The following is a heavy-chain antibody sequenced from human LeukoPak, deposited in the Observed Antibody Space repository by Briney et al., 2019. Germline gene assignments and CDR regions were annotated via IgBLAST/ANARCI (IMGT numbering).Heavy chain of an antibody. Sequence: PSETLTLTCAVYGGSFSGYYWSWVRQPPGKGLEWMGEINHSGITNYNPSLKSRATISLDTSKNQFSLSLNSVTAADTAVYYCARGPYTGLFDSWDRGTLVTVSS. CDR3: ARGPYTGLFDS. D-gene: IGHD2-2*02. CDR1: GGSFSGYY. J-gene: IGHJ4*02. V-gene: IGHV4-34*01. CDR2: INHSGIT.